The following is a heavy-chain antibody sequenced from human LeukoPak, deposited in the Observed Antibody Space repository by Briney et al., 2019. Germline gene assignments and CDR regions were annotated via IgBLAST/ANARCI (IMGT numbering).Heavy chain of an antibody. V-gene: IGHV4-38-2*01. CDR1: GYSISSGYY. J-gene: IGHJ4*02. CDR3: ARFSYGFSLDY. CDR2: SYYSGST. D-gene: IGHD5-18*01. Sequence: SETLSLTCAVSGYSISSGYYWGWIRQPPGKGLEWSGSSYYSGSTYYNPSLTMRGTISVDPSTNQFSLKLSSVTAADTAVYYCARFSYGFSLDYWGQGTLVTVSS.